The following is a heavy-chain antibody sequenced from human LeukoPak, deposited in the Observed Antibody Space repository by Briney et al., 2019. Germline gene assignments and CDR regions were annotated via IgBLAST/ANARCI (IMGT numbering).Heavy chain of an antibody. CDR3: ARAGWFGEFLGYYFDY. Sequence: PGGSLRLSCAASGFTFSSYSMNWVRQAPGKGLEWVSYISSSSSTIYYADSVEGRFTISRDNAKNSLYLQMNSLRAEDTAVYYCARAGWFGEFLGYYFDYWGQGTLVTVSS. V-gene: IGHV3-48*04. CDR2: ISSSSSTI. D-gene: IGHD3-10*01. CDR1: GFTFSSYS. J-gene: IGHJ4*02.